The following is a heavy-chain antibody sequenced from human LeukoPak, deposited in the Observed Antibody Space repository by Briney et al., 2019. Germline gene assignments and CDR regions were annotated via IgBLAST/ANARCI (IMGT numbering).Heavy chain of an antibody. J-gene: IGHJ4*02. CDR1: GFTFSSHW. V-gene: IGHV3-74*01. D-gene: IGHD6-19*01. CDR2: INTDGSTT. Sequence: GGSLRLSCAASGFTFSSHWMHWVRQAPGKGLVWVSRINTDGSTTTYADSVKGRFTISRDNAKNTLYLQMNSLRAGDTAVYYCARGIAVAGIDYWGQGTLVTVSS. CDR3: ARGIAVAGIDY.